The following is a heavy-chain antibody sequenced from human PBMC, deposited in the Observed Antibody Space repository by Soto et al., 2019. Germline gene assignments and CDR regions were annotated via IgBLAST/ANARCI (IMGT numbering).Heavy chain of an antibody. D-gene: IGHD1-1*01. CDR2: IHYSGTT. CDR3: ARYNSCAIDY. V-gene: IGHV4-59*01. Sequence: KPSETLSLTCTVSGTSISSYYWSWIRQPPGKGLEWIANIHYSGTTNYNPSLASRVTLSVDTSKNQFSLKMTSVTAADRAMYFCARYNSCAIDYWGRGTLVTVSS. J-gene: IGHJ4*02. CDR1: GTSISSYY.